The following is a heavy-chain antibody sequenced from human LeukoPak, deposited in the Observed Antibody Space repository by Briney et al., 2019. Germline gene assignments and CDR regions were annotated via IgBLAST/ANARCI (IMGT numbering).Heavy chain of an antibody. CDR1: GFTFSTYW. CDR2: IKSDGST. Sequence: GGSLRLSCAASGFTFSTYWMHWVRQAPGKGLVWVSRIKSDGSTNYADSVKGRFTISRDNANNTLSLQMNSLRPEDSGVYYCARAPSEIGGYYPEYFRHWGQGTLVTVSS. V-gene: IGHV3-74*01. D-gene: IGHD3-22*01. CDR3: ARAPSEIGGYYPEYFRH. J-gene: IGHJ1*01.